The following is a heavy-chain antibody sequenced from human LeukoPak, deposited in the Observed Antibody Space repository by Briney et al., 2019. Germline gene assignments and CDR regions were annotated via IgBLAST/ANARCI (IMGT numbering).Heavy chain of an antibody. D-gene: IGHD3-22*01. J-gene: IGHJ4*02. CDR2: IYWDDDE. CDR3: AHSEYYYDNSGYFSGQFDY. CDR1: GFLLSSRAAG. Sequence: SGPTLVKPTQTLTLTCTFSGFLLSSRAAGVGWIRQPPGKALEWLAVIYWDDDERYSPSLKSRLTITKDTSKNQVVLSLTNMDPEDTATYYCAHSEYYYDNSGYFSGQFDYWGQGTLVTVSS. V-gene: IGHV2-5*02.